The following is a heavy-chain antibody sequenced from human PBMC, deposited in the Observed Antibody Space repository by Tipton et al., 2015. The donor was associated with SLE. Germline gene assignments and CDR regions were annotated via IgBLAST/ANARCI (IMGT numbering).Heavy chain of an antibody. CDR1: GASVSSYC. J-gene: IGHJ4*02. D-gene: IGHD2-21*01. CDR3: ARVSSSTRYSFPFDF. CDR2: VCNSVNT. V-gene: IGHV4-59*02. Sequence: TLSLTCTVSGASVSSYCWNWIRQSPGKGLEWVGCVCNSVNTHHNPSLKSRGTISVDTSKNQFSLELTSVTAADTAVYYCARVSSSTRYSFPFDFWGQGVLVTVSA.